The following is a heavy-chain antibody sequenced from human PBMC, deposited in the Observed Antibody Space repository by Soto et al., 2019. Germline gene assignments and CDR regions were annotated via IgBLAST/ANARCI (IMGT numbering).Heavy chain of an antibody. V-gene: IGHV1-18*04. CDR1: GYTFTSYG. J-gene: IGHJ4*02. CDR2: ISAYNGNT. CDR3: ARDLGTYYDYVWGSYRPFDY. Sequence: ASVEVSCKXSGYTFTSYGISWVRQAPGQGLEWMGWISAYNGNTNYAQKLQGRVTMATDTSTSTAYMELRSLRSDDTAVYYCARDLGTYYDYVWGSYRPFDYWGQGTLVTVSS. D-gene: IGHD3-16*02.